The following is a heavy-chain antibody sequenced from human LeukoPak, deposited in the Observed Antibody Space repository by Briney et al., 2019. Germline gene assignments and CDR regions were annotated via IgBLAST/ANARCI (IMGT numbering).Heavy chain of an antibody. Sequence: SETLSLTCTVSGGSISSYYWSWIRQPPGKGLEWIGYIYYSGSTNYNPSLKSRVTISVDRSKNQFSLKLSSVTAADTAVYYCATLGYSGYDRGHYYYGMDVWGQGTTVTVSS. V-gene: IGHV4-59*12. D-gene: IGHD5-12*01. CDR2: IYYSGST. J-gene: IGHJ6*02. CDR3: ATLGYSGYDRGHYYYGMDV. CDR1: GGSISSYY.